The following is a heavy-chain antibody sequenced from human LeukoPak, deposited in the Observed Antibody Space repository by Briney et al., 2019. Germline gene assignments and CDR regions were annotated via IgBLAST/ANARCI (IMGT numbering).Heavy chain of an antibody. CDR1: GGSISSYY. V-gene: IGHV4-59*01. J-gene: IGHJ4*02. CDR2: IYYSGST. CDR3: ARVVRHNYYDSSGYPDY. D-gene: IGHD3-22*01. Sequence: PSETLSLTCTVSGGSISSYYWSWIRQPPGKGLEWIGYIYYSGSTNYNPSLKSRVTTSVDTSKNQFSLKLSSVTAADTAVYYCARVVRHNYYDSSGYPDYWGQGTLVTVSS.